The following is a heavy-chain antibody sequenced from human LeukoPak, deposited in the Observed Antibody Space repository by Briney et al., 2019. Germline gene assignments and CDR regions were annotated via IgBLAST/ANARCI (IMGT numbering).Heavy chain of an antibody. CDR3: AAGTAADY. Sequence: KPGGSLRLSCVVSGIPFRDFYMNWIRQAPGKGLEWISYISSSSSYTDYAESVKGRFAISRDNAKSALSLQMNDLRVDDTALYYCAAGTAADYWGQGTLVIVSS. CDR2: ISSSSSYT. CDR1: GIPFRDFY. V-gene: IGHV3-11*03. D-gene: IGHD6-13*01. J-gene: IGHJ4*02.